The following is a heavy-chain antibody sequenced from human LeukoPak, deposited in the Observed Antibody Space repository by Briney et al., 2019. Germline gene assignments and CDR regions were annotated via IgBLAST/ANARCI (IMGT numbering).Heavy chain of an antibody. V-gene: IGHV1-8*01. CDR2: MNPNSGNT. CDR1: GYTFSNYD. D-gene: IGHD3-3*01. J-gene: IGHJ4*02. CDR3: ARGITIFGVVTLDY. Sequence: ASVKVSCKASGYTFSNYDINWVRQATGQGLEWMGWMNPNSGNTGDAQKFQGRVTMTRDTSISTAYMELSSLRSEDTSVYYCARGITIFGVVTLDYWGQGTLVTVSS.